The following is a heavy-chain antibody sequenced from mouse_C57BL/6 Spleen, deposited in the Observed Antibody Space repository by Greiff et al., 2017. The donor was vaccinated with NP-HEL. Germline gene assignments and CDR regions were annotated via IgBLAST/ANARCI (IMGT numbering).Heavy chain of an antibody. Sequence: VHVKQSGPELVKPGDSVKISCKASGYSFTGYFMNWVMQSHGKSLEWIGRINPYNGDTFYNQKFKGKATLTVDKSSSTAHMELRSLTSEDSAVYYCARRYYGSSYYFDYWGQGTTLTVSS. J-gene: IGHJ2*01. CDR3: ARRYYGSSYYFDY. CDR1: GYSFTGYF. V-gene: IGHV1-20*01. CDR2: INPYNGDT. D-gene: IGHD1-1*01.